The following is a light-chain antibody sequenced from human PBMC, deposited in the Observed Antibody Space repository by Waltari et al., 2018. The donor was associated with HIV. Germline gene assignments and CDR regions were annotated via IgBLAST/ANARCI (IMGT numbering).Light chain of an antibody. V-gene: IGLV6-57*01. CDR3: QSYDNNDVI. Sequence: FVLTQPHSVSHSPGKTVTISCTRNSGNIPTNSVQCYQQRPGSSPTTVIYEDNQRPSGVPDRFSGSIDSSSNSAALTISGLETDDEADYYCQSYDNNDVIFGGGTRLTVL. CDR1: SGNIPTNS. CDR2: EDN. J-gene: IGLJ2*01.